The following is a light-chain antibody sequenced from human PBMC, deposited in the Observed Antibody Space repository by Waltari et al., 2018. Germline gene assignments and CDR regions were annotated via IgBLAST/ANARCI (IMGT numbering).Light chain of an antibody. CDR3: QQYDGEVLT. Sequence: EIVLTQSPGTLSLSPGERATLSCRASQSVTSISVTWYQQKLGQAPRLLIYGTSSRATGIPDRFRGSGSGTDFTLTISRLEPEDFAVYYCQQYDGEVLTFGGGTKVEI. CDR1: QSVTSIS. J-gene: IGKJ4*01. CDR2: GTS. V-gene: IGKV3-20*01.